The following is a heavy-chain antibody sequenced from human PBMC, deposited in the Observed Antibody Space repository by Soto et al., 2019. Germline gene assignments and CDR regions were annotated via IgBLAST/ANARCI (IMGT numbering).Heavy chain of an antibody. D-gene: IGHD3-16*01. Sequence: SETLSLTCAVSSDSISRSHWLTWVRQSPGKGLEWLGDIYYSGSVYYNPSLRSRISISMDKSNNQFSLNLSSVTAADTAVYYCARGSFGTHYYYYHMDVWGKGTPGTGTS. CDR1: SDSISRSHW. V-gene: IGHV4-4*02. CDR3: ARGSFGTHYYYYHMDV. J-gene: IGHJ6*03. CDR2: IYYSGSV.